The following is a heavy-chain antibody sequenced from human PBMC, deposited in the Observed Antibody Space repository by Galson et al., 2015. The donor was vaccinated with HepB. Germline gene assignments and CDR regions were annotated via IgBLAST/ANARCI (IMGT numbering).Heavy chain of an antibody. Sequence: SLRLSCAASGFTFSSYWMSWVRQAPGKGLEWVANIKQDGSEKYYVDSVKGRFTISRDNAKNSLYLQMNSLKAVDTAVYYCARAPYDFWSGREGNDAFDIWGQGTMVTVSS. D-gene: IGHD3-3*01. CDR1: GFTFSSYW. V-gene: IGHV3-7*03. CDR2: IKQDGSEK. J-gene: IGHJ3*02. CDR3: ARAPYDFWSGREGNDAFDI.